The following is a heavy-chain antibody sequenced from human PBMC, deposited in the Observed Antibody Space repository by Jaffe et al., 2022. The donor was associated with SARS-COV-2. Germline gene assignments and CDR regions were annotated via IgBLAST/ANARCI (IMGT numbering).Heavy chain of an antibody. CDR2: ISGSGGST. V-gene: IGHV3-23*01. CDR1: GFTFSTYA. D-gene: IGHD2-8*01. Sequence: EVQLLESGGGLVQPGGSLRLSCAPSGFTFSTYAMNWVRQAPGKGLEWVSGISGSGGSTHYADSVKGRFTISRDNFRNTLYLQMDSLTVEDTAVYYCAKDIGRMWYFDLWGRGTLVTVSS. J-gene: IGHJ2*01. CDR3: AKDIGRMWYFDL.